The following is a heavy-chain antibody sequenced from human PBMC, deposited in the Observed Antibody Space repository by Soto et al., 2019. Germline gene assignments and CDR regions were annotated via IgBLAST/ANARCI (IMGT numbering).Heavy chain of an antibody. CDR2: IYYSGST. CDR3: ARHAASTLRFLEWLSDFDY. CDR1: GGSISSSSYY. D-gene: IGHD3-3*01. Sequence: SETLSLTCTVSGGSISSSSYYWGWIRQPPGKGLEWIGSIYYSGSTYYNPSLKSQVTISVDTSKNQFSLKLSSVTAADTAVYYCARHAASTLRFLEWLSDFDYWGQGTLVTVSS. J-gene: IGHJ4*02. V-gene: IGHV4-39*01.